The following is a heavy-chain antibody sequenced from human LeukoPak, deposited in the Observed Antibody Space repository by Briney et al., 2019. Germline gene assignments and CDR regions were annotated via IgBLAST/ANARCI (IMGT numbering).Heavy chain of an antibody. CDR1: GGSISSSSYY. CDR2: IYYSGST. D-gene: IGHD1-26*01. V-gene: IGHV4-39*07. CDR3: AGREIVGLVPYPADY. Sequence: PSETLSLTCTVSGGSISSSSYYWGWIRQPPGKGLEWIGSIYYSGSTYYNPSLKSRVTMSVDTSKNQFSLKLSSVTAADTAVYYCAGREIVGLVPYPADYWGQGTLVTVSS. J-gene: IGHJ4*02.